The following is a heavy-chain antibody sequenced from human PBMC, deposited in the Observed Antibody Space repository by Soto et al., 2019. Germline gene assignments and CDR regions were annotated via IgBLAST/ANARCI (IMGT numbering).Heavy chain of an antibody. CDR2: STYTGVT. CDR1: GGSLREFGHF. V-gene: IGHV4-31*03. Sequence: PSETLSLTCTVSGGSLREFGHFWTWIRQRPGRGLEWIGYSTYTGVTYYSPSLQSRISISVDTSKNQFSLTLNSVTAADTDVYYCAADSGGPPLNRFDYWGHRTLVTIS. CDR3: AADSGGPPLNRFDY. J-gene: IGHJ4*03. D-gene: IGHD3-16*01.